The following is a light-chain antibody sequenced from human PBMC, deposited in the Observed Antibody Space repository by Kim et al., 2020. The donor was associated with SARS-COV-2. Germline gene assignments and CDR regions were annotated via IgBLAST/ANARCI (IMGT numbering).Light chain of an antibody. CDR1: QDISSS. J-gene: IGKJ4*01. CDR2: AAS. V-gene: IGKV1-9*01. CDR3: QQLYSYPLT. Sequence: ASVGDRVTISCRASQDISSSLAWYQQKPGKAPKLLIYAASTLQSGVSSRFSGSESGTEFTLTISNLQPEDFAAYYCQQLYSYPLTFGGGTKVDIK.